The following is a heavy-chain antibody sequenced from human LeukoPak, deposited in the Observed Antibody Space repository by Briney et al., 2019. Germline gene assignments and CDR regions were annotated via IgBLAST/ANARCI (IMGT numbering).Heavy chain of an antibody. D-gene: IGHD2-2*01. CDR2: VFYSGTT. J-gene: IGHJ4*02. CDR1: GGSISSGSYY. V-gene: IGHV4-39*07. CDR3: ARGGYCSSTSCYATAVFDY. Sequence: PSETLSLTCTVSGGSISSGSYYWGWIRQPPGKGLEWLGTVFYSGTTYYNPSLKSRVTISVDTSKNQFSLRLSSVTAADTAVYYCARGGYCSSTSCYATAVFDYWGQGTLVTVSS.